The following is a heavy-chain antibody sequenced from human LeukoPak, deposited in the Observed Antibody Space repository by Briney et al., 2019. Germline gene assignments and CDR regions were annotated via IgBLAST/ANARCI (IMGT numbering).Heavy chain of an antibody. CDR3: AKDIGSEDY. V-gene: IGHV3-30*02. CDR1: GFSFGTYW. Sequence: GGSLRLSCAASGFSFGTYWMSWVRQAPGKGLEWVAFIRYDGSNKYYADSVKGRFTISRDNSKNTLYLQMNSLRAEDTAVYYCAKDIGSEDYWGQGTLVTVSS. J-gene: IGHJ4*02. CDR2: IRYDGSNK. D-gene: IGHD3-10*01.